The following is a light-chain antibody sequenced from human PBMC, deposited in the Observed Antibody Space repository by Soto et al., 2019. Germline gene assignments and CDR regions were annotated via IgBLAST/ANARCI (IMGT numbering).Light chain of an antibody. V-gene: IGKV3-11*01. CDR2: DAS. CDR1: QTVNSDY. J-gene: IGKJ5*01. CDR3: QQRNEWPLT. Sequence: EIVLTQSPGTLSLSPGETATLSCRSSQTVNSDYLAWFQQRPGQAPRLLISDASNRATGIPARFSGSGSGTDFTLTISSLESEDFAIYYCQQRNEWPLTLGQGTRLEIK.